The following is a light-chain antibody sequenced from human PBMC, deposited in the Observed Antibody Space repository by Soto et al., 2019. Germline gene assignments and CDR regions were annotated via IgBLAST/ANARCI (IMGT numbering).Light chain of an antibody. Sequence: QSALTQPASMSGSPGQSITISCTGSSSDVGVYNYVSWYQQHPGKAPKVIIYDVSNRPSGVSNRFSGSKSGNTASLTISGLQAEDEADYYCSSYTSSSTVVFGGGTKLTVL. J-gene: IGLJ2*01. CDR2: DVS. CDR3: SSYTSSSTVV. CDR1: SSDVGVYNY. V-gene: IGLV2-14*01.